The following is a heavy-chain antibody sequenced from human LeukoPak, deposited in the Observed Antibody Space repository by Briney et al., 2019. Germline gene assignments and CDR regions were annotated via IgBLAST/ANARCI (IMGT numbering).Heavy chain of an antibody. CDR2: INWNGGST. CDR1: GFTFDDYA. CDR3: ARAPGYYYYYMDV. J-gene: IGHJ6*03. V-gene: IGHV3-20*04. Sequence: GGSLRLSCAASGFTFDDYAMHWVRQAPGKGLEWVSGINWNGGSTGYADSVKGRFTISRDNAKNSLYLQMSSLRAEDTALYYCARAPGYYYYYMDVWGKGTTVTVSS.